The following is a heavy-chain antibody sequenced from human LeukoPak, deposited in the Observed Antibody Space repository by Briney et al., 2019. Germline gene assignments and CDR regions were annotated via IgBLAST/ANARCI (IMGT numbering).Heavy chain of an antibody. CDR2: IYPGDSDT. Sequence: EESLKISCKGSGYSFTSYWIGWVRQMPGKGLEWMGIIYPGDSDTRYSPSFQGQVTISADKSISTAYLQWSSLKASDTAMYYCARQRGSYYSVGFFDYWGQGTLVTVSS. D-gene: IGHD1-26*01. J-gene: IGHJ4*02. V-gene: IGHV5-51*01. CDR3: ARQRGSYYSVGFFDY. CDR1: GYSFTSYW.